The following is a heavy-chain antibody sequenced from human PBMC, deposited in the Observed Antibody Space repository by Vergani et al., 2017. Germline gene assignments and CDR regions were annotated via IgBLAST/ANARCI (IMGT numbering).Heavy chain of an antibody. CDR3: ARDGSMDLXGYYVPTSAEYFQH. J-gene: IGHJ1*01. CDR1: GGTFSSYT. D-gene: IGHD4-17*01. V-gene: IGHV1-69*08. Sequence: QVQLVQSGAEVKKPGSSVKVSCKASGGTFSSYTISWVRQATGQGLEWMGRIIPILGIANYAQKFKGRVTITADKSTSTAYMELRSLRSEDTAVYYCARDGSMDLXGYYVPTSAEYFQHWGQGTLVTVSS. CDR2: IIPILGIA.